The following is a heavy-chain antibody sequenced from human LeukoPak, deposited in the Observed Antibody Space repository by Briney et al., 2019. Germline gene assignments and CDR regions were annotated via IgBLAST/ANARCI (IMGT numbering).Heavy chain of an antibody. V-gene: IGHV3-72*01. Sequence: GGSLRLSCAASGFTFSDHYKDWVRQAPGKGLEWVGRTRNKANSYTTEYAASVKGRFTISRDDSKNSLYLQMNSLKTEDTAVYYCAREPGTYDILTGGFDYWGQGTLVTVSS. J-gene: IGHJ4*02. D-gene: IGHD3-9*01. CDR3: AREPGTYDILTGGFDY. CDR2: TRNKANSYTT. CDR1: GFTFSDHY.